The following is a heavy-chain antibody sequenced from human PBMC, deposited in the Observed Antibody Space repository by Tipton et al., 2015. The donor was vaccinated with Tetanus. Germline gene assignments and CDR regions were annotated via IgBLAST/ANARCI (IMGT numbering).Heavy chain of an antibody. CDR3: ASSLYDFVWGSYRSGD. CDR1: GITFSSYP. Sequence: TLRLSCVASGITFSSYPMSWVNQAQKTVLTWVAGISSSGTNAYYAESVRGRFTVSRDNSKNTIYLQMNSLRPEDTALYYCASSLYDFVWGSYRSGDWGQGTLVIVSS. V-gene: IGHV3-23*01. CDR2: ISSSGTNA. J-gene: IGHJ4*02. D-gene: IGHD3-16*02.